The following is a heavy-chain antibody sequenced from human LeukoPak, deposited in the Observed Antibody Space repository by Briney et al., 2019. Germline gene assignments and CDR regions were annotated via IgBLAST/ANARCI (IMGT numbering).Heavy chain of an antibody. J-gene: IGHJ3*02. Sequence: SETLSLTCTVSGGSISSYYWSWIRQPPGRGLEWIGYIYYSGSTNYNPSLKSRVTISVDTSKNQFSLKLSSVTAADTAVYYCARQGQQFNAFDIWGQGTMVTVSS. CDR2: IYYSGST. CDR3: ARQGQQFNAFDI. CDR1: GGSISSYY. D-gene: IGHD6-13*01. V-gene: IGHV4-59*01.